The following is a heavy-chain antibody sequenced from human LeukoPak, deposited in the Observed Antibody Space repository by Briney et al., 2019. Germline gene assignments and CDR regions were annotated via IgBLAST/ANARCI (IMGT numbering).Heavy chain of an antibody. CDR1: GGSFSGYY. V-gene: IGHV4-34*01. D-gene: IGHD2-2*02. Sequence: PSETLSLTCAVYGGSFSGYYWSWIRQPPGKGLEWIGEINHSGSTNYNPSLKSRVTISVDTSKNQLSLKLSSVTAADTAVYYCACNCYNLDAFDIWGQGTMVTVSS. J-gene: IGHJ3*02. CDR2: INHSGST. CDR3: ACNCYNLDAFDI.